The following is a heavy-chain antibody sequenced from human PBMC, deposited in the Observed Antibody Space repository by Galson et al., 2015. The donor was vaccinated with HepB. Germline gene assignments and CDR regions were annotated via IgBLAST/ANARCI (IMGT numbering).Heavy chain of an antibody. CDR3: AKGSSNYYYDSSGHFDY. Sequence: SLRLSCAASGFTFDDHAMHWVRQAPGKGLEWVSGMSWNSGSIGYADSVKGRFTISRDNAKNSLYLQMNSLRVEDTALYYCAKGSSNYYYDSSGHFDYWGQGTLVTVSS. V-gene: IGHV3-9*01. J-gene: IGHJ4*02. CDR2: MSWNSGSI. CDR1: GFTFDDHA. D-gene: IGHD3-22*01.